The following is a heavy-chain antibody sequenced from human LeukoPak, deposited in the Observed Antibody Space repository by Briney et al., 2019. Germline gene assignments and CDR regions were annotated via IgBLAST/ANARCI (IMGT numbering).Heavy chain of an antibody. CDR3: ARPNASGNYRAFDI. CDR2: ISSSGSSI. D-gene: IGHD3-10*01. CDR1: GFIFSDYY. V-gene: IGHV3-11*04. Sequence: GGSLRLSCAASGFIFSDYYMSWIRQAPGKGLEWVSDISSSGSSIYYADSVKGRFTISRDNARNSLYLQMNSLRVEDTAVYYCARPNASGNYRAFDIRGQGIMVTVSS. J-gene: IGHJ3*02.